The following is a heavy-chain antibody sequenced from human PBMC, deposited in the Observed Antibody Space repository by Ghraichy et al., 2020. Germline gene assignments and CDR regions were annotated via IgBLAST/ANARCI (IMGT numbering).Heavy chain of an antibody. Sequence: SETLSLTCNVFGGSFSVYFWNWIRQPPGKGLEYIGEINHSGSTNYNPSLKSRVTISIDKSKNQFSLKLNSVTAADTAIYYCARVRDYYDSSGYNSGWYFDLGGRGTLVTVSS. CDR3: ARVRDYYDSSGYNSGWYFDL. J-gene: IGHJ2*01. CDR1: GGSFSVYF. CDR2: INHSGST. D-gene: IGHD3-22*01. V-gene: IGHV4-34*01.